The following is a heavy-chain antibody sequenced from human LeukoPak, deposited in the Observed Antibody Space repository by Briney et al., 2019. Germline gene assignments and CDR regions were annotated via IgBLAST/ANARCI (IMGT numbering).Heavy chain of an antibody. V-gene: IGHV4-34*01. Sequence: SETLSLTCAVYGGSFSGYYWSWIRQPPGKGLEWIGEINHSASTNYNPSLKSRVTISVDTSKNQFSLKVSSVTAADTAVYYCARSRLNLDYFFDYWGQGTLVTVSS. CDR3: ARSRLNLDYFFDY. CDR1: GGSFSGYY. J-gene: IGHJ4*02. D-gene: IGHD1-1*01. CDR2: INHSAST.